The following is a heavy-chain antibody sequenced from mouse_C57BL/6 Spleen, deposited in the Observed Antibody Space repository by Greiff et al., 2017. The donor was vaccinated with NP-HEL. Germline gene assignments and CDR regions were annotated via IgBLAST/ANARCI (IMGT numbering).Heavy chain of an antibody. CDR1: GYTFTSYW. V-gene: IGHV1-7*01. D-gene: IGHD2-4*01. CDR3: ARSRDDYDGGDWYFDV. Sequence: VHLQQSGAELAKPGASVKLSCKASGYTFTSYWMHWVKQRPGQGLGWIGYINPSSGYTKYNQKFKDKATLTADKSSSTAYMQLSSLTYEDSAVYYCARSRDDYDGGDWYFDVWGTGTTVTVSS. CDR2: INPSSGYT. J-gene: IGHJ1*03.